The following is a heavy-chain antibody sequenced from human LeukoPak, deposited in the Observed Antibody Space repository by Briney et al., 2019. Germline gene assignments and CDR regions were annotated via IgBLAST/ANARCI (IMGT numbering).Heavy chain of an antibody. V-gene: IGHV4-39*07. CDR2: IYYSGST. J-gene: IGHJ1*01. CDR1: GGSISSSSYY. Sequence: SETLSLTCTVSGGSISSSSYYWGWIRQPPGKGLEWIGSIYYSGSTYYNPSLKSRVTISVDTSKNQFSLKLSSVTAADTAVYYCARDPGTRKYFQHWGQGTLVTVSS. D-gene: IGHD1-14*01. CDR3: ARDPGTRKYFQH.